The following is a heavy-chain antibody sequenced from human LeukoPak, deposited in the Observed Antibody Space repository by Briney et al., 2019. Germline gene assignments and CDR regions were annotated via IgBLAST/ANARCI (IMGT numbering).Heavy chain of an antibody. CDR2: ISTSSSYI. J-gene: IGHJ4*02. D-gene: IGHD6-19*01. V-gene: IGHV3-21*01. CDR1: GFTFSNAW. CDR3: ARSKVAGTSDY. Sequence: GGSLRLSCAASGFTFSNAWMSWVRQAPGKGLEWVSTISTSSSYIYYADSVKGRFTISRDNGKNSLYLQMSSLRAEDTAVYYCARSKVAGTSDYWGQGTLVAVSS.